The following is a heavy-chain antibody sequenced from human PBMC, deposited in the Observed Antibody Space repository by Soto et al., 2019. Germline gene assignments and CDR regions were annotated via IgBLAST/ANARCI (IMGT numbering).Heavy chain of an antibody. V-gene: IGHV1-69*02. CDR3: ARAGRGDYCYVMDV. Sequence: SVKVSCKASGGTFSSYTISWVRQAPGQGLEWMGRIIPILGIANYAQKFQGRVTITADKSTSTAYMELSSLRSEDTAVYYCARAGRGDYCYVMDVWGRGTTVIVSS. CDR1: GGTFSSYT. J-gene: IGHJ6*01. CDR2: IIPILGIA.